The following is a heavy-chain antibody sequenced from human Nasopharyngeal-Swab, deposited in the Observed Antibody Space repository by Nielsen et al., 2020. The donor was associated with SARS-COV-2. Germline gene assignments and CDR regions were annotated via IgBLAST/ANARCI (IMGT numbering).Heavy chain of an antibody. CDR2: ISYDGSNK. D-gene: IGHD2-21*01. CDR1: GFTFSNYG. CDR3: AKAVGGSPDWYFDY. V-gene: IGHV3-30*18. Sequence: GGSLRLSCAASGFTFSNYGMHWVRQAPGKGLEWVAVISYDGSNKYYADSAKGRFTITRDNSKNTLYLEMSSLRPEDTAVYYCAKAVGGSPDWYFDYWGQGTLVTVSS. J-gene: IGHJ4*02.